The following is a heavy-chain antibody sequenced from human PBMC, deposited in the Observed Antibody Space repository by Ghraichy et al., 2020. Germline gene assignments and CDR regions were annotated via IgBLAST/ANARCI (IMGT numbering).Heavy chain of an antibody. D-gene: IGHD3/OR15-3a*01. V-gene: IGHV3-9*01. J-gene: IGHJ6*02. CDR2: ISWNSGSI. CDR3: AKDTVGTGGMDV. Sequence: LRLSCAASGFTFDDYAMHWVRQAPGKGLEWVSGISWNSGSIGYADSVKGRFTISRDNAKNSLYLQMNSLRAEDTALYYCAKDTVGTGGMDVWGPGNTVTVSS. CDR1: GFTFDDYA.